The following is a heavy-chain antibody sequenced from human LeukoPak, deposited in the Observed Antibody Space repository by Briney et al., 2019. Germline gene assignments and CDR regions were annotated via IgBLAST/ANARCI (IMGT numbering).Heavy chain of an antibody. CDR3: ARVDCSGGSRYSALTL. CDR1: GFSFSSYG. J-gene: IGHJ4*02. CDR2: ISTSSGTI. V-gene: IGHV3-48*02. D-gene: IGHD2-15*01. Sequence: GGSLRLSCAASGFSFSSYGMNWVRQAPGKGLEWISYISTSSGTIYYADSVEGRFTISRDSARNSLFLQMNSLRDDDTAVYYCARVDCSGGSRYSALTLWGQGTLVTVSS.